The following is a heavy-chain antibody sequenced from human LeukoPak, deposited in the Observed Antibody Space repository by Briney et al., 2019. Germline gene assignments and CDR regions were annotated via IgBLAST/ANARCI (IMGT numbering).Heavy chain of an antibody. D-gene: IGHD6-13*01. V-gene: IGHV4-61*02. CDR3: ARAGIAAARWFDP. CDR2: IYTSGST. CDR1: GGSISSGSYY. Sequence: SQTLSLTCTVSGGSISSGSYYWSWIRQPAGKGLEWIGRIYTSGSTNYNPSLKSRVTISVDTSKNQFSLKLSSVTAADTAVYYCARAGIAAARWFDPWGQGTLVTVSS. J-gene: IGHJ5*02.